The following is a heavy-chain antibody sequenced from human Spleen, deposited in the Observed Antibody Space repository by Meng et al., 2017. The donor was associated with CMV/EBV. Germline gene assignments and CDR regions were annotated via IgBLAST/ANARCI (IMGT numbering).Heavy chain of an antibody. CDR1: GFTFKNYV. Sequence: GGSLRLSCAASGFTFKNYVMHWVRQAAGKGLEWVASMSFDGTTKYYADSMKGRFTISRDNSKNTLYLQMNSLRTEDTAVYYCASTGAGYCSSITCPPAYWGQGTLVTVSS. D-gene: IGHD2-2*01. V-gene: IGHV3-30-3*01. J-gene: IGHJ4*02. CDR2: MSFDGTTK. CDR3: ASTGAGYCSSITCPPAY.